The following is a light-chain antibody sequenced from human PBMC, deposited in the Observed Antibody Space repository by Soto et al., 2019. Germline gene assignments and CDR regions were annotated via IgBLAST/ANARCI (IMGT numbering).Light chain of an antibody. Sequence: QSVLTQPPSVSGAPGQRVTISCTGSSSNIGAGYDVHWYQQLPGTAPKLLIYGNTKRPSGVPDRFSGSKSGTSASLAITGLQAEDEADYYCQSHDTSLSGDVFGTGTKLTVL. CDR3: QSHDTSLSGDV. CDR2: GNT. V-gene: IGLV1-40*01. J-gene: IGLJ1*01. CDR1: SSNIGAGYD.